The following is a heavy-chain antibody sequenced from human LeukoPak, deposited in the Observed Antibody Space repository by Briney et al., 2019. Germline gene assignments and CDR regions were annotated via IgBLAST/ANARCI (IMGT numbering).Heavy chain of an antibody. Sequence: GGSLRLSCAASGFTFSNYWMTWVRQAPGKGLEWVSFIYSGDGTFYADSVKGRFTISRDNSKNTLYLQMNSLRAEDTAMYYCTKSGPPDPYWGQGTMVTVSS. D-gene: IGHD1-14*01. V-gene: IGHV3-53*01. J-gene: IGHJ3*01. CDR3: TKSGPPDPY. CDR2: IYSGDGT. CDR1: GFTFSNYW.